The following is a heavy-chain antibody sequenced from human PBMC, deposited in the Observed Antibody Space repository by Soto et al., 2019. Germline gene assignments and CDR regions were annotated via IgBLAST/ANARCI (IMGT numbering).Heavy chain of an antibody. D-gene: IGHD3-10*01. Sequence: QVQLVQSGGEVKKPGASVKVSCKASGYTFTNYGISWVRQAPGQGLEWMGWINVYNGNTKHAQKVQGRVTLTTDTATSTAYMERRSLRSDDTAVYYCARGVGSGSYYHQYNWFDPWGQGTLVTVSS. V-gene: IGHV1-18*01. J-gene: IGHJ5*02. CDR2: INVYNGNT. CDR3: ARGVGSGSYYHQYNWFDP. CDR1: GYTFTNYG.